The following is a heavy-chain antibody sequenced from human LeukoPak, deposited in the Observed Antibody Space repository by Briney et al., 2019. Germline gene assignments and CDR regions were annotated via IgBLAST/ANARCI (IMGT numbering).Heavy chain of an antibody. CDR1: GGTFSSYA. Sequence: ASVKVSCKASGGTFSSYAISWVRQAPGQGLEWMGRIIPILGIANYAQKFQGRVTITADKSTSTAYMELSSLRSEDTAVYYCARGQSSSWYEYFQHWGQGTLVTVSS. CDR3: ARGQSSSWYEYFQH. CDR2: IIPILGIA. D-gene: IGHD6-13*01. J-gene: IGHJ1*01. V-gene: IGHV1-69*04.